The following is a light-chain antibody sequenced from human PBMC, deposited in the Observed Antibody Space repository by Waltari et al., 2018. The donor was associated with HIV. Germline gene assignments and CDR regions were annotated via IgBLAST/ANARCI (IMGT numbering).Light chain of an antibody. CDR1: QSIGNW. J-gene: IGKJ4*02. Sequence: DIQMTQSPSTVAASVGDRINMTCRSSQSIGNWLAWYQHRPGEAPNLLVYKASILRSGVPSSFSAGASGTEFTLTITTLQPEDIAIYYCQQYNSHSRAFGPGTKVE. CDR3: QQYNSHSRA. V-gene: IGKV1-5*03. CDR2: KAS.